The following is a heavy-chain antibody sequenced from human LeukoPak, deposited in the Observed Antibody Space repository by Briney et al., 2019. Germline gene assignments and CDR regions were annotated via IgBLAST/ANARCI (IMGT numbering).Heavy chain of an antibody. J-gene: IGHJ4*02. Sequence: ASVKVSCKASGYTFITYYMQWLRQAPGQGLEWMGVIDPGSHRTSYAQKFQGRVTMTRDTSTSTVYMELSSLRSEDTAVYYCARDVRYFDWPYFDYWGQGTLVTVSS. CDR1: GYTFITYY. CDR3: ARDVRYFDWPYFDY. CDR2: IDPGSHRT. V-gene: IGHV1-46*01. D-gene: IGHD3-9*01.